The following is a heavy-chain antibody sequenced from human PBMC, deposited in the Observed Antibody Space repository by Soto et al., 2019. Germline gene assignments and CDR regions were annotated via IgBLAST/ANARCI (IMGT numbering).Heavy chain of an antibody. V-gene: IGHV3-23*01. CDR2: ISGSGGST. J-gene: IGHJ4*02. CDR1: GFTFSSYA. Sequence: EVQLLESGGGLVQPGGSLRLSCAASGFTFSSYAMSWVRQAPGQGLEWVSAISGSGGSTYYADSVKGRFTISRDNSKNTLYMQMNSLRAEDTAVDYCAKGSQWFGELVPDYFDYWGQGTLVTVSS. D-gene: IGHD3-10*01. CDR3: AKGSQWFGELVPDYFDY.